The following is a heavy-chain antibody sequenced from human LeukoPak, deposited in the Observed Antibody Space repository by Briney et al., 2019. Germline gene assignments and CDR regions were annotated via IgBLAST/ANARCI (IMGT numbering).Heavy chain of an antibody. Sequence: ASVKVSCKASGYTFTNYAMNWVRQAPGQGLEWMGWINTNTGNPTYAQGFTGRFVFSLGTSVSTAYLQISSLKAEDTAVYYCARGSDWYPAYFFDYWGQGTLVTVSS. CDR2: INTNTGNP. D-gene: IGHD3-9*01. CDR3: ARGSDWYPAYFFDY. V-gene: IGHV7-4-1*02. J-gene: IGHJ4*02. CDR1: GYTFTNYA.